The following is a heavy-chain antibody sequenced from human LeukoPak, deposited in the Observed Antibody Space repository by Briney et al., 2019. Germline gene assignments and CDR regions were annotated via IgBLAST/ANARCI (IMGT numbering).Heavy chain of an antibody. J-gene: IGHJ5*02. CDR1: GYTFTSYD. D-gene: IGHD4-23*01. Sequence: ASVKVSCKASGYTFTSYDINWVRQATGQGLEWMGWMNPNSGHTGYAQKFQGRVTMTRNTSISTAYMELSSLRSEDTAVYYCARGVDGGNSDWFDPWGQGTLVTVSS. V-gene: IGHV1-8*01. CDR2: MNPNSGHT. CDR3: ARGVDGGNSDWFDP.